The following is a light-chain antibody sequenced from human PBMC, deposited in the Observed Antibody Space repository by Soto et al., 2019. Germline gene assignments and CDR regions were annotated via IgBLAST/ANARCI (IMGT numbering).Light chain of an antibody. CDR1: SSDVGAYNY. V-gene: IGLV2-14*01. CDR3: SSYTTATTYV. J-gene: IGLJ1*01. CDR2: DVS. Sequence: QSALTQPASVSGSPGQSITISCTGTSSDVGAYNYDSWYQQYPGEAPEVIIYDVSHRPAGVSNRFSGSKSGNTASLTISGLQTQDEADYFCSSYTTATTYVFGTGTKVTVL.